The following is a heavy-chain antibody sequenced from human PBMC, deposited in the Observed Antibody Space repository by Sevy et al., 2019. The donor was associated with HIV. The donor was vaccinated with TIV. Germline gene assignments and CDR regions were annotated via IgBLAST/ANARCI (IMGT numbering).Heavy chain of an antibody. Sequence: GGSLRLSCAASGFTFSSYAMHWVRQAPGKGLEWVAVISYDGSNKYYAHSVKGRFTISRDNSKNTLYLQMNSLRAEDTAVYYCARDLEIGNSGSLYYYYYGMDVWGQGTTVTVSS. CDR3: ARDLEIGNSGSLYYYYYGMDV. V-gene: IGHV3-30-3*01. CDR2: ISYDGSNK. CDR1: GFTFSSYA. J-gene: IGHJ6*02. D-gene: IGHD1-26*01.